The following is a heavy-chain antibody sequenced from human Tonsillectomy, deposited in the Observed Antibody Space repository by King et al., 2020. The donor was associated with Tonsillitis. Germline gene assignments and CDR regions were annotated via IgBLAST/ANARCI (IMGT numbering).Heavy chain of an antibody. CDR2: ISYDGSNK. J-gene: IGHJ4*02. Sequence: QLVQSGGGVVQPGRSLRHSCAASGFTFSSYAMHWVRQAPGKGLEWVADISYDGSNKYYADSAKGRFTISRDNSKNTLYLQMNSLRAEDTAGYYCARGGQYYDIWTGLDYWGQGTLVTVSS. CDR3: ARGGQYYDIWTGLDY. CDR1: GFTFSSYA. D-gene: IGHD3-9*01. V-gene: IGHV3-30-3*01.